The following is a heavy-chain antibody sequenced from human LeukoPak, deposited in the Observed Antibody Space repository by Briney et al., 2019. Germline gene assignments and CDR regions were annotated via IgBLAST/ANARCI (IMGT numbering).Heavy chain of an antibody. CDR2: IIPILGIA. CDR1: GGTFSSYA. V-gene: IGHV1-69*04. J-gene: IGHJ4*02. Sequence: SVKVSCKASGGTFSSYAISWVRQAPGQGLEWMGRIIPILGIANYAQKFQGRVTITADISTSTAYMELSSLRSEDTAVYYCARDVLTFGGVIVIRPLFDYWGQGTLVTVSS. CDR3: ARDVLTFGGVIVIRPLFDY. D-gene: IGHD3-16*02.